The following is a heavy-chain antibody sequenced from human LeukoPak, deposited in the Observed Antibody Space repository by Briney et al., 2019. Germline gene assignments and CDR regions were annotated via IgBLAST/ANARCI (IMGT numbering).Heavy chain of an antibody. CDR3: AALDHGHDY. CDR2: ISSSSSYI. V-gene: IGHV3-21*01. CDR1: GFSFSSYW. Sequence: GGSLRLSCAAAGFSFSSYWMSWVRQAPGKGLEWVSSISSSSSYIYYADSVKGRFTISRDNAKNSLYLQTNSLRAEDTAVYYCAALDHGHDYWGQGTLVTVSS. J-gene: IGHJ4*02.